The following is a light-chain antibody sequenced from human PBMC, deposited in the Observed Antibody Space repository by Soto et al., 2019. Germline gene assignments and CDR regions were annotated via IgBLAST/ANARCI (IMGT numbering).Light chain of an antibody. V-gene: IGKV1-33*01. J-gene: IGKJ4*01. Sequence: DIQMTQSPSSLSASVGDRVTITCQASQDISNFLNWYQQKPGKAPELLIYVASNLETGVSSRFSGSGSGTDFSFTISSLQAEDIATYYCQQYHSLPLTFGGGTKVEIK. CDR2: VAS. CDR3: QQYHSLPLT. CDR1: QDISNF.